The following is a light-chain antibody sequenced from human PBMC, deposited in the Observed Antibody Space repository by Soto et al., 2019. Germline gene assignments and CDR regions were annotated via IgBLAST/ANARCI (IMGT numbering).Light chain of an antibody. CDR3: QQYGNSSWT. J-gene: IGKJ1*01. V-gene: IGKV3-20*01. CDR2: GAS. CDR1: QSVSGSF. Sequence: EIVLTQSPAPLSLSPCERATLYCRSSQSVSGSFLAWYQQEPGQAPRLLIYGASSRATGIPDRFSGSGSGTDFTLTISRLEPEDFAVYYCQQYGNSSWTFGQGTKVDTK.